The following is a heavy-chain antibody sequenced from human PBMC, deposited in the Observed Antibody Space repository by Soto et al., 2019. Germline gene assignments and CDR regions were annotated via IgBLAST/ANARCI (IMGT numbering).Heavy chain of an antibody. D-gene: IGHD3-22*01. CDR1: GGSISSGRYY. CDR3: ARGPDYYDSSGYYYGPWFDP. Sequence: SETLSLTCFVSGGSISSGRYYWSWIRQHPGKGLEWIGYIYYSGSTYYNPSLKSRVTISVDTSKNQFSLKLSSVTAADTAVYYCARGPDYYDSSGYYYGPWFDPWGKGTLVTVSS. J-gene: IGHJ5*02. CDR2: IYYSGST. V-gene: IGHV4-31*03.